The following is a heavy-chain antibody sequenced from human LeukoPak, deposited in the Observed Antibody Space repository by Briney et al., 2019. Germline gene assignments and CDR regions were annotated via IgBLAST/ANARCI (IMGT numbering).Heavy chain of an antibody. Sequence: SETLSLTCTVSGGSISSYYWSWIRQPPGKGLEWIGYIYYSGSTNYNPSLKSRVTISVDTSKNQFSLKLSSVTAADTAVYYCARGGGYGNWFDPWGQGTLVTVSS. J-gene: IGHJ5*02. CDR3: ARGGGYGNWFDP. D-gene: IGHD5-12*01. CDR2: IYYSGST. CDR1: GGSISSYY. V-gene: IGHV4-59*01.